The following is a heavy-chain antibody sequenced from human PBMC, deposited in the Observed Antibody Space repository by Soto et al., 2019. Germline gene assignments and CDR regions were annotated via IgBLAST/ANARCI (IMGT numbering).Heavy chain of an antibody. V-gene: IGHV3-21*01. CDR1: GFTFSSYA. Sequence: GGSLRLSCAASGFTFSSYAMSWVRQAPGKGLEWVSSISSSSSYIYYADSVKGRFTISRDNAKNSLYLQMNSLRAEDTAVYYCARDTSYYGSGSYQYWGQGTLVTVS. CDR2: ISSSSSYI. J-gene: IGHJ4*02. D-gene: IGHD3-10*01. CDR3: ARDTSYYGSGSYQY.